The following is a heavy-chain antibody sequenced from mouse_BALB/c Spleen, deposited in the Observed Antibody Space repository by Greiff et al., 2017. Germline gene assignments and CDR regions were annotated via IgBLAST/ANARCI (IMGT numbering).Heavy chain of an antibody. V-gene: IGHV5-17*02. CDR3: ARSLLRLPFDY. J-gene: IGHJ2*01. CDR1: GFTFSSFG. D-gene: IGHD1-2*01. Sequence: VKLVESGGGLVQPGGSRKLSCAASGFTFSSFGMHWVRQAPEKGLEWVAYISSGSSTIYYADTVKGRFTISRDNPKNTLFLQMTSLRSEDTAMYYCARSLLRLPFDYWGQGTTLTVSS. CDR2: ISSGSSTI.